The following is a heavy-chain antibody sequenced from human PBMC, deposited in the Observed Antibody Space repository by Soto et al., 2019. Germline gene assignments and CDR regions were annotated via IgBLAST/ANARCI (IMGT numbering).Heavy chain of an antibody. V-gene: IGHV1-8*01. CDR2: MNPNSGNT. CDR3: ARRRTIFGVGSLIP. Sequence: QVQLVQSGAEVKKPGASVKVSCKASGYTFTSYDINWVRQATGQGLEWMGWMNPNSGNTGYAQKFQGRVTMTRNTSINTAYMELSSLISEDTAVYYCARRRTIFGVGSLIPWGQGTLVTVSS. D-gene: IGHD3-3*01. J-gene: IGHJ5*02. CDR1: GYTFTSYD.